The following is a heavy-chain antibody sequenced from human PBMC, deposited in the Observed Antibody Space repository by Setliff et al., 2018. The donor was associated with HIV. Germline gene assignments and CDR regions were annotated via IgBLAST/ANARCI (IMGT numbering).Heavy chain of an antibody. V-gene: IGHV2-5*02. CDR2: IYWDDDQ. CDR3: AHRAGSGWFRHYLDC. J-gene: IGHJ4*02. D-gene: IGHD6-13*01. CDR1: GFSLSTSGVG. Sequence: SGPTLVNPTQTLTLTCTFSGFSLSTSGVGVGWIRQPPGKTLEWLALIYWDDDQRDSPSLQSRLTVTKGTSKNQVVLTMTNMDPVDTATYYCAHRAGSGWFRHYLDCWGQGTLGTVSA.